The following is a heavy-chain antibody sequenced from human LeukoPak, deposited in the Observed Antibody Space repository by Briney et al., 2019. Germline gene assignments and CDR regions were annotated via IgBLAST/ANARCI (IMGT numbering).Heavy chain of an antibody. CDR1: GFTVSSNY. Sequence: GGSLRLSCAASGFTVSSNYMSWVRQAPGKGLEWVSVIYSGGSTYYADSVKGRFTISRDNSKNTLYLQMNSLRAEDTAVYYCAKLASYYGSGSYYLRYYYYYYMDVWGKGTTVTISS. CDR2: IYSGGST. V-gene: IGHV3-53*01. D-gene: IGHD3-10*01. J-gene: IGHJ6*03. CDR3: AKLASYYGSGSYYLRYYYYYYMDV.